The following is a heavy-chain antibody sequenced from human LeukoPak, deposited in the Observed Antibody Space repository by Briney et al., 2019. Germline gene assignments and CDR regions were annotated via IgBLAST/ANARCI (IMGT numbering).Heavy chain of an antibody. J-gene: IGHJ4*02. Sequence: SVKVSCKASGGTFSSYAISWVRQAPGRGLEWMGGIIPIFGTANYAQRFQGRVTITTDESTSTAYMELSSLRSEDTAVYYCARVGYYDRQPSDYWGQGTLVTVSS. CDR1: GGTFSSYA. CDR3: ARVGYYDRQPSDY. CDR2: IIPIFGTA. D-gene: IGHD3-22*01. V-gene: IGHV1-69*05.